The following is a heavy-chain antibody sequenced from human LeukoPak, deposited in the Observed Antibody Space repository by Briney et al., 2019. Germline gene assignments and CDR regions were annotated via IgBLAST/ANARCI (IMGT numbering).Heavy chain of an antibody. D-gene: IGHD2-15*01. Sequence: SETLSLNCSVSGGSISSYYWSWIRQPPGKGLEWIGYIYYSGSINYNPSLKSRVTISVDTSKNQLSLKLSSVTAADTAVYYCVVGHNYFDYWGQGTLVTVSS. J-gene: IGHJ4*02. V-gene: IGHV4-59*01. CDR3: VVGHNYFDY. CDR1: GGSISSYY. CDR2: IYYSGSI.